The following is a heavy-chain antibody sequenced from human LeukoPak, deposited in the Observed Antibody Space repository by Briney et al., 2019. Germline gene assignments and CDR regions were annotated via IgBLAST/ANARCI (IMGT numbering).Heavy chain of an antibody. CDR1: GFTFSNYV. J-gene: IGHJ4*02. Sequence: GGSLRLSCAASGFTFSNYVMSWVRQAPGKGLEWVSAISGGGGGTYYADSVKGRFTISRDNSKNTLYLQMNSLRAEDTAVYYCAKGLRGTPVDYWGQGTLVTVSS. CDR3: AKGLRGTPVDY. CDR2: ISGGGGGT. V-gene: IGHV3-23*01. D-gene: IGHD1-1*01.